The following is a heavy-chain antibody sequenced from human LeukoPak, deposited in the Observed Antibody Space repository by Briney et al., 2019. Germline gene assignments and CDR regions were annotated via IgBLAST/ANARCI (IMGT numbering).Heavy chain of an antibody. D-gene: IGHD2-2*01. V-gene: IGHV4-4*09. CDR3: ARRIGYCSSTSCRTYYFDY. Sequence: SETLSLTCTVSGGSISSYYWSWIRQPPGKGLEWIGYIYTSGSTNYNPSLKSRVTISVDTSKNQFSLKLSSVTAADTAVYYCARRIGYCSSTSCRTYYFDYWGQGTLVTVSS. CDR2: IYTSGST. J-gene: IGHJ4*02. CDR1: GGSISSYY.